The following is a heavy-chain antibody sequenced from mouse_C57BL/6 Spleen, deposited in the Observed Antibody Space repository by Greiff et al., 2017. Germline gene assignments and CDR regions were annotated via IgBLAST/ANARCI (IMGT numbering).Heavy chain of an antibody. V-gene: IGHV1-69*01. D-gene: IGHD4-1*01. CDR2: IDPSDSYT. Sequence: QVQLKQPGAELVMPGASVKLSCKASRYTFTSYWMHWVKQRPGQGLEWIGEIDPSDSYTNYNQKFKGKSTLTVDKSSSTAYMQLSSLTSEDSAVYYCARGANWAFFDYWGQGTTLTVSS. CDR3: ARGANWAFFDY. J-gene: IGHJ2*01. CDR1: RYTFTSYW.